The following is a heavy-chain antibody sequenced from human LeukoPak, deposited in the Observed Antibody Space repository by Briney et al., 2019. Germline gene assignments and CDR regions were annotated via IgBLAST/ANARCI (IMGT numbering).Heavy chain of an antibody. CDR2: INPNSGGT. V-gene: IGHV1-2*06. CDR1: GYTFTGYY. CDR3: ARVRVYYGMDV. Sequence: ASVKVSCKASGYTFTGYYMHWVRQAPGQGLEWMGQINPNSGGTNYAQKFQGRVTITRDTSASTAYMELSSLRSEDTAVYYCARVRVYYGMDVWGQGTTVTVSS. J-gene: IGHJ6*02.